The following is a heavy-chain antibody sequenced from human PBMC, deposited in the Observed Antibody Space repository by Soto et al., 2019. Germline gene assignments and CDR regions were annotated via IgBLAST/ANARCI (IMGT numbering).Heavy chain of an antibody. D-gene: IGHD3-10*01. CDR2: IIPIIDTS. J-gene: IGHJ6*02. CDR3: ARERGAGSYNSVAYYSAGMDV. CDR1: GDTFSSYA. Sequence: GASVKVSCKASGDTFSSYAISWVRQAPGEGLEWMGGIIPIIDTSTYAQKFQGRVTLTAAESTNTAYMELSSLTSEDTAVYFCARERGAGSYNSVAYYSAGMDVWGQGTTVTVSS. V-gene: IGHV1-69*13.